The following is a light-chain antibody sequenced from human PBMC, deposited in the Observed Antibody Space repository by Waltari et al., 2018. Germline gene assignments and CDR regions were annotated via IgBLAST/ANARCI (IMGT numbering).Light chain of an antibody. CDR1: RRDVGASNY. CDR3: SSYTSSITYV. Sequence: QSALTQPASVSGSPGPSITISCTGTRRDVGASNYVSWSQQHPGKAPKLMIYDASNRPSGVSNRFSGSKSGNTASLTISGLQAEDEADYYCSSYTSSITYVFGTGTEVTVL. J-gene: IGLJ1*01. CDR2: DAS. V-gene: IGLV2-14*03.